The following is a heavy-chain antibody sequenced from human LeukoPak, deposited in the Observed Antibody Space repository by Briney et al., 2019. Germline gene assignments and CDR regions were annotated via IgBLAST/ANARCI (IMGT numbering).Heavy chain of an antibody. V-gene: IGHV1-8*01. CDR1: GYTFTSSD. CDR3: ASRTPHYDILTDFHDDAFDI. CDR2: MNPNSGKT. J-gene: IGHJ3*02. Sequence: EASVKVSCKASGYTFTSSDISWVRQATGQGPEWMGWMNPNSGKTGYAQKFRGRVTMTTDSSKSTAYMELSSLRSEDTAVYYCASRTPHYDILTDFHDDAFDIWGQGTMVTVSS. D-gene: IGHD3-9*01.